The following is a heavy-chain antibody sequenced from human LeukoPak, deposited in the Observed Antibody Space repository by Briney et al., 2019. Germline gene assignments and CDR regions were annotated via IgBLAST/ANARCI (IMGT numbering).Heavy chain of an antibody. Sequence: PGGSLRLSCAASGFSFSSYAINWVRQVPGKGLEWVSAISGSGGTTYYADSVKGRFTISRDNSKNTLYLQMNSLRAEDTAVYYCARVEAGRWLLPRGAFDIWGQGTMVTVSS. CDR3: ARVEAGRWLLPRGAFDI. D-gene: IGHD2-21*01. CDR1: GFSFSSYA. J-gene: IGHJ3*02. CDR2: ISGSGGTT. V-gene: IGHV3-23*01.